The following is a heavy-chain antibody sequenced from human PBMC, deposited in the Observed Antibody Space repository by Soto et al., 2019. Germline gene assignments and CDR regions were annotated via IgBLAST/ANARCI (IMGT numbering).Heavy chain of an antibody. CDR3: AKDRREFEYYDSSGYYSPLDC. J-gene: IGHJ4*02. V-gene: IGHV3-30*18. CDR2: ISYDGSNK. Sequence: QVQLVESGGGGVHPGRSLRLSGAASGFTFSSYGMHWVRQAPGKGLGWVAVISYDGSNKYYADSVKGRFTISRDNSKNTLYLQMNSLRAEDTAVYYCAKDRREFEYYDSSGYYSPLDCWGQGTRVTVSS. CDR1: GFTFSSYG. D-gene: IGHD3-22*01.